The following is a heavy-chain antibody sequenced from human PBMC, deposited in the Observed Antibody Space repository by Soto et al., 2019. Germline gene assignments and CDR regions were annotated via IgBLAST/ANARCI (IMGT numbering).Heavy chain of an antibody. CDR1: GFTFSSYA. V-gene: IGHV3-23*01. D-gene: IGHD3-3*01. CDR2: ISGSGGST. CDR3: GSLQGGFLSSITIFGVVADY. J-gene: IGHJ4*02. Sequence: GGSLRLSCAASGFTFSSYAMSWVRQAPGKGLEWVSAISGSGGSTYYADSVKGRFTISRDNSKNTLYLQMNSLRAEDTAVYYCGSLQGGFLSSITIFGVVADYWGQGTLVTVSS.